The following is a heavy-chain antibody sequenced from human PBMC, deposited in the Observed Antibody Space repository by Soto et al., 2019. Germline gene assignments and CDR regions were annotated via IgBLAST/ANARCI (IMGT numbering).Heavy chain of an antibody. CDR2: INPNSGGT. CDR1: GYTFTGYY. D-gene: IGHD6-13*01. CDR3: ARDHLAAAGPREGAWFDP. Sequence: QVQLVQSGAEVKKPGASVKVSCKASGYTFTGYYMHWVRQAPGQGLEWMGWINPNSGGTNYAQKFQGRVTTTRDTSLSTAYMELSRLRSDDTAVYYCARDHLAAAGPREGAWFDPWGQGTLVTVSS. V-gene: IGHV1-2*02. J-gene: IGHJ5*02.